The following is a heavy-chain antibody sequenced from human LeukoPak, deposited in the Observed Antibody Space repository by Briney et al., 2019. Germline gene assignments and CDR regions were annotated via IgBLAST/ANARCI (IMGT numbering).Heavy chain of an antibody. CDR1: GFTFSSYS. J-gene: IGHJ5*02. CDR3: ARGIAVAQFDP. CDR2: ISSSSSYI. D-gene: IGHD6-19*01. Sequence: GGSLRLSCAASGFTFSSYSMNWVRQAPGKGLEWVSYISSSSSYIYYADSVKGRFTISRDNAKNSLYLQMNSLRAEDTAVYYCARGIAVAQFDPWGQGTLVTVSS. V-gene: IGHV3-21*05.